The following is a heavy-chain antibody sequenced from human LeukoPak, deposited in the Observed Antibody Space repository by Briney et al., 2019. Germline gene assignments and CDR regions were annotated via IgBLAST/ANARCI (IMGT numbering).Heavy chain of an antibody. CDR1: GFTFSSYA. CDR3: ASISRRYCSSTSCYNSAFDI. V-gene: IGHV3-23*01. J-gene: IGHJ3*02. D-gene: IGHD2-2*02. Sequence: PGGSLRLSCAASGFTFSSYAMSWVRQARGKGREGGSAISGCGGSPYYADSVKGRFTISRDNAKNSLYLQMNSLRAEDTALYYCASISRRYCSSTSCYNSAFDIWGQGTMVTVSS. CDR2: ISGCGGSP.